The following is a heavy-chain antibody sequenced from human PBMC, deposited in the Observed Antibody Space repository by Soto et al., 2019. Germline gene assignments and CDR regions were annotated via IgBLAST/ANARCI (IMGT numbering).Heavy chain of an antibody. CDR1: GGSISNYY. CDR3: ATQEVGGSYVYTFDP. V-gene: IGHV4-59*08. D-gene: IGHD1-26*01. Sequence: SETLSVTCTVSGGSISNYYLSWIRQPPGKGLEWIGYIYYSGSTNYNPSLKSRVTISVDTSKNQFSLKLSSVTAADTAVYYCATQEVGGSYVYTFDPWGQGTLVTVSS. CDR2: IYYSGST. J-gene: IGHJ5*02.